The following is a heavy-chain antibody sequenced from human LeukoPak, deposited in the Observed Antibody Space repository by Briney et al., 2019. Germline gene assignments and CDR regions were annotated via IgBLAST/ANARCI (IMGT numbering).Heavy chain of an antibody. Sequence: GGSLRLSCAASGFTFSTYGMNWVRQAPGKGLEWVSIITSGVGITYYADSVKGRFTISRDNSRNTLYLQMNSLPAEDTAVYYCAKGDYYDLDYWGQGTLVTVSS. V-gene: IGHV3-23*01. CDR3: AKGDYYDLDY. CDR1: GFTFSTYG. J-gene: IGHJ4*02. CDR2: ITSGVGIT. D-gene: IGHD3-22*01.